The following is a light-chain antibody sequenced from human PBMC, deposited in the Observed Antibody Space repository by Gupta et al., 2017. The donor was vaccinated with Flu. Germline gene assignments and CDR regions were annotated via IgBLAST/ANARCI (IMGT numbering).Light chain of an antibody. V-gene: IGLV2-14*01. CDR1: SSDVGDYKY. J-gene: IGLJ2*01. Sequence: TSSDVGDYKYVSWYQQHPGKAPKLMIYEVSNRPSWVSNRFSGSKSGNTAALTISGLQAEDEADYYCTSYVSSATLVFGGGTKLTGL. CDR2: EVS. CDR3: TSYVSSATLV.